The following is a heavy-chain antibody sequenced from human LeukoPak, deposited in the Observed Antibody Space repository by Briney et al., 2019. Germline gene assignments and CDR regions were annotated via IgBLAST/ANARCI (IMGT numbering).Heavy chain of an antibody. CDR1: GSFTGEY. V-gene: IGHV1-2*02. J-gene: IGHJ5*02. CDR3: ARSPYDSGSYVSAP. CDR2: IDPDTGGT. Sequence: ASVRVSCKASGSFTGEYVHWVRQAPGQGLEWLGWIDPDTGGTNFAQKFQGRVTMAGDTSISTAYMELSRLTSDDTAVSYCARSPYDSGSYVSAPWGQGTQVTVSS. D-gene: IGHD3-10*01.